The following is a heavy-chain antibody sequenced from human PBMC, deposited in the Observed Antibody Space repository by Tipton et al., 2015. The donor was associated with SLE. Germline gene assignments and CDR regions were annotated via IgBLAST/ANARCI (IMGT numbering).Heavy chain of an antibody. CDR2: ISYDGRT. CDR3: ARGCSSSTCEPFYFFGMDV. Sequence: TLSLTCTATGDSVTSSGYYWSWIRQHPGKGLEWIGFISYDGRTKYNPSLKSRVTITVDMSKNQFSLRLISVTAADTAVYYCARGCSSSTCEPFYFFGMDVWGQGTTVTVSS. CDR1: GDSVTSSGYY. V-gene: IGHV4-31*03. D-gene: IGHD2-2*01. J-gene: IGHJ6*02.